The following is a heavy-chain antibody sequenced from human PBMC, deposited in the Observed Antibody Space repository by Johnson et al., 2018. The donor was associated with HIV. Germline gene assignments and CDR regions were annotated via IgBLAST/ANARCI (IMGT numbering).Heavy chain of an antibody. CDR1: GFTFSSYA. CDR2: ISGSGGST. D-gene: IGHD2-15*01. J-gene: IGHJ3*02. V-gene: IGHV3-23*04. Sequence: VHLVESGGGLVKPGGSLRLSCAASGFTFSSYAMSWVRQAPGKGLEWVSAISGSGGSTYYADSVKGRFTISRENAKNSLYLQMNSLRAEDTAVYYCALGGSWYAFDIWGQGTMVTVSS. CDR3: ALGGSWYAFDI.